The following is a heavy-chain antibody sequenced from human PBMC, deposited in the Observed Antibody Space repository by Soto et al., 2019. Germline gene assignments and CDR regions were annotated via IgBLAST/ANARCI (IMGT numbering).Heavy chain of an antibody. CDR2: IYYSVST. CDR3: ARDGGSYSGTGRAFDI. CDR1: GGSISSYY. V-gene: IGHV4-59*12. J-gene: IGHJ3*02. Sequence: SETLSLTCTVSGGSISSYYWSWIRQPPGKGLECIGYIYYSVSTNYNPSLKSRVTLSVDTSKNQFSLKLSSVTAADTAVYYCARDGGSYSGTGRAFDIWGQGTMVTVSS. D-gene: IGHD1-26*01.